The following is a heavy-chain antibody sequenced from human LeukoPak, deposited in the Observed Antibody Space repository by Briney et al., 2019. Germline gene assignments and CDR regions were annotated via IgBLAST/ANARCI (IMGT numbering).Heavy chain of an antibody. D-gene: IGHD3-9*01. CDR3: ARGNGILTGYCFDY. V-gene: IGHV4-34*01. J-gene: IGHJ4*02. CDR1: GGSFSGYY. CDR2: INHSGST. Sequence: SETLSLTCAVYGGSFSGYYWSWIRQPPGKGLEWIGEINHSGSTNYNPSLKSRVTISVDTSKNQFSLKLSSVTAADTAVYYCARGNGILTGYCFDYWGQGTLVTVSS.